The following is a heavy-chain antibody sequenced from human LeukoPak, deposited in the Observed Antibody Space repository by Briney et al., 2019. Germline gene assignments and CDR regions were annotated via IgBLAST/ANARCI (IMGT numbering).Heavy chain of an antibody. D-gene: IGHD6-19*01. CDR3: AKDIGYSSGWYDY. CDR2: VSWNSGSI. J-gene: IGHJ4*02. V-gene: IGHV3-9*01. Sequence: GRSLRLSCAASGFTFDDYAMHWVRQAPGKGLEWVSGVSWNSGSIGYADSVEGRFTISRDNAKNSLYLQMNSLRAEDTALYYCAKDIGYSSGWYDYWGQGTLVTVSS. CDR1: GFTFDDYA.